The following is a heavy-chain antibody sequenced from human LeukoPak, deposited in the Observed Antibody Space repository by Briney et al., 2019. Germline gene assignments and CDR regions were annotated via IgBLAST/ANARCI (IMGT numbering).Heavy chain of an antibody. CDR1: GYTFTSYG. CDR3: ARALTTVTTWYFDY. V-gene: IGHV1-18*01. J-gene: IGHJ4*02. D-gene: IGHD4-17*01. Sequence: ASVKVSCKASGYTFTSYGISWVRQAPGQGLEWMGWISAYNGNTNYAQKFQGRVTMTRDTSTSTVYMELSSLRSEDTAVYYCARALTTVTTWYFDYWGQGTLVTVSS. CDR2: ISAYNGNT.